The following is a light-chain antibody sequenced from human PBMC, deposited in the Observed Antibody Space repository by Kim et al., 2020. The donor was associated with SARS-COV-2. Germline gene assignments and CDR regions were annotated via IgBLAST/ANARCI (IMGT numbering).Light chain of an antibody. CDR1: GSDIGGHNH. V-gene: IGLV2-8*01. J-gene: IGLJ2*01. CDR2: EVT. CDR3: SSYAGSNKGV. Sequence: QSALTQPPSASGSPGQSVTISCTGTGSDIGGHNHVSWYQQHPGKAPKLIIYEVTKRPSGVPDRFSGSKSGNTASLTVSGVQDEDEADYYCSSYAGSNKGVFGGGTQLTVL.